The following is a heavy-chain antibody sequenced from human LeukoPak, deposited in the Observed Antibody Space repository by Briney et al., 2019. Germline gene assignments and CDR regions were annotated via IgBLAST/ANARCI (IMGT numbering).Heavy chain of an antibody. J-gene: IGHJ6*03. V-gene: IGHV3-21*01. CDR1: GFSFSNYW. CDR2: ISSSSSYI. Sequence: GGSLRLSCVASGFSFSNYWMTWVRQAPGKGLEWVSSISSSSSYIYYADSLKGRFTISSDNAKNSLYLQMNSLRAEDTAVYYCARDESAHYYYYYYMDVWGKGTTVTVSS. CDR3: ARDESAHYYYYYYMDV.